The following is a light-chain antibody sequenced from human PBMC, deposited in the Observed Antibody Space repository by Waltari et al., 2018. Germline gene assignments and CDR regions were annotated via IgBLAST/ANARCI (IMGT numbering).Light chain of an antibody. CDR2: AAS. V-gene: IGKV1-39*01. CDR1: QSISSY. J-gene: IGKJ4*01. Sequence: DIQMTQSPSSLSASVGDRVTITCRASQSISSYLNWYQQKPGKAPKLLIYAASSLQSGVPSRFSGSGSGTDFTLTISSLQPEDFATYYCQQRYSTPPPTFGGGTKVEIK. CDR3: QQRYSTPPPT.